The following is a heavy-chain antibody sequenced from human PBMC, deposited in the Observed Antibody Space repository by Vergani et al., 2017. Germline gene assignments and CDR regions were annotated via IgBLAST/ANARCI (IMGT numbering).Heavy chain of an antibody. D-gene: IGHD3-10*01. CDR1: GYTFSNYY. Sequence: QVQVVQSGAEVKKSGASVKVSCKTSGYTFSNYYMHWVRQAPGQGLEWMGIINPSGGHTNYAQKFQGRVTMTRDTSISTAYMELSRLRSDDTAVYYCARDPGDYWGQGTLVTVSS. CDR3: ARDPGDY. J-gene: IGHJ4*02. CDR2: INPSGGHT. V-gene: IGHV1-2*02.